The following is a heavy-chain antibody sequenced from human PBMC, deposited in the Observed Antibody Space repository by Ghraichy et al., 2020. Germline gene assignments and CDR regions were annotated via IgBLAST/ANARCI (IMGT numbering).Heavy chain of an antibody. Sequence: GGSLRLSCAASGFTFTSYDMNWVRQAPGKGLEWVSGITNTGGGTYYADSVKGRFTISRDNSKNTLYLQMNSLRAEDTAIYYCAKDSQRSTGWYYFDYWGQGPLGNVSS. CDR1: GFTFTSYD. CDR3: AKDSQRSTGWYYFDY. J-gene: IGHJ4*02. D-gene: IGHD6-19*01. CDR2: ITNTGGGT. V-gene: IGHV3-23*01.